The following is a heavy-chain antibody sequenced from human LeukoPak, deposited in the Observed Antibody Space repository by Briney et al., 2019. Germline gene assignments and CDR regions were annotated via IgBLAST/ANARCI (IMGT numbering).Heavy chain of an antibody. CDR2: IYYSGST. CDR3: ARVQLWPLDWFDP. V-gene: IGHV4-31*03. Sequence: SQTLSLTCTVSGGSISSGGYYWSWIRQHPGKGLEWIGYIYYSGSTYYNPSLKSRVTISVDTSKDQFSLKLSSVTAADTAVYYCARVQLWPLDWFDPWGQGTLVTVSS. J-gene: IGHJ5*02. CDR1: GGSISSGGYY. D-gene: IGHD5-18*01.